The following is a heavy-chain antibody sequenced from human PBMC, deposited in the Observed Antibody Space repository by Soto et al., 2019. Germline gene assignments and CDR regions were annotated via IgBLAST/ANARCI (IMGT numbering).Heavy chain of an antibody. CDR3: ATLFSRGWDERPVH. J-gene: IGHJ4*02. V-gene: IGHV4-39*01. Sequence: QLQLQESGPGLVKPSETLSLTCTVSGGSISRSGYYWAWIRQSPGKGLEWIGSVHYGGTTHYNPALTSRVSVYMDTSANQFSLSLTSVTAADTATYYCATLFSRGWDERPVHWGEGNLVTVSS. CDR2: VHYGGTT. CDR1: GGSISRSGYY. D-gene: IGHD6-19*01.